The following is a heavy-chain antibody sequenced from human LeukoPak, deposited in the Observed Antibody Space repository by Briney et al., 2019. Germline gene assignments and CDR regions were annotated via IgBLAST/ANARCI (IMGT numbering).Heavy chain of an antibody. D-gene: IGHD1-1*01. V-gene: IGHV4-59*08. CDR1: GSSISSSY. Sequence: SETLSLTCTVSGSSISSSYWSWIRQPPGKGLEWVCYIYYTRSTNYNPSFKSRVTISVDMSKNQLSQQLSSVTAADTAAYYCARLGIYPIQGYNYNYHFMDVWAKGTTVTVSS. CDR3: ARLGIYPIQGYNYNYHFMDV. CDR2: IYYTRST. J-gene: IGHJ6*03.